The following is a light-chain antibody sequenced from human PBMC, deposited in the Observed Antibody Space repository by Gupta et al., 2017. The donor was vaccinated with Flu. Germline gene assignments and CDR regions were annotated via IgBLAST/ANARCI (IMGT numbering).Light chain of an antibody. V-gene: IGLV2-23*03. CDR3: CSYAGSSTFWV. CDR2: EGS. CDR1: SSDFGSYNL. Sequence: QSALTQPASVSGSPGQSITISCTGTSSDFGSYNLVSWYQQHPGNAPKLMIYEGSKRPSGVSNRFSGSKSGNPASLTSSGLQAEDEADYYCCSYAGSSTFWVVGGGTKLTVL. J-gene: IGLJ3*02.